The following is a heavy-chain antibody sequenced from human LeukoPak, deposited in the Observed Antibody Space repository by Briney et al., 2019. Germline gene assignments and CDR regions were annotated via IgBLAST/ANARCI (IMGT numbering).Heavy chain of an antibody. D-gene: IGHD5-24*01. CDR3: ARQDGHSTVPDY. J-gene: IGHJ4*02. Sequence: TSSETLSLTCTVSGGSMNFYYWSWIRQPPGKGLEWIGYIYYSGSTNHNPSLESQVTISVDTSKNQFSLKLSSVTAADTAVYYCARQDGHSTVPDYWGQGTLVTVSS. CDR1: GGSMNFYY. V-gene: IGHV4-59*01. CDR2: IYYSGST.